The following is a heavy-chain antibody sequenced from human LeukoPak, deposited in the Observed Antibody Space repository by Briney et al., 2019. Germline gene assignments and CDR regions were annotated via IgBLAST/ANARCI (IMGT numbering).Heavy chain of an antibody. V-gene: IGHV1-8*02. CDR2: MNPNSGNT. Sequence: ASVKVSCKASGYTFTSYGISWVRQAPGQGLEWMGWMNPNSGNTGYAQKFQGRVTMTRNTSISTAYMELSSLRSEDTAVYYCARAGGEWLSPIDWGQGTLVTVSS. D-gene: IGHD3-3*01. J-gene: IGHJ4*02. CDR1: GYTFTSYG. CDR3: ARAGGEWLSPID.